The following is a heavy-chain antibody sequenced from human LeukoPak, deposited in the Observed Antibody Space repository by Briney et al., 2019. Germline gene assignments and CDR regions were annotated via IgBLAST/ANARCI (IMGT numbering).Heavy chain of an antibody. CDR1: GFTFSSYS. CDR2: ISSSSSTI. J-gene: IGHJ4*02. CDR3: ARADHYCGGSYSQDFDY. Sequence: GASLRLSCAASGFTFSSYSMNWVRQAPGKGLEWVSYISSSSSTIYYADSVKGRFTISRDNAKNSLYLQMNSLRAEDTAVYYCARADHYCGGSYSQDFDYWGQGTLVSVSS. D-gene: IGHD1-26*01. V-gene: IGHV3-48*01.